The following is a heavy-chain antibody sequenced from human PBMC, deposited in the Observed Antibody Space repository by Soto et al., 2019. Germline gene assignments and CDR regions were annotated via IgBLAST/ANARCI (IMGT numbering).Heavy chain of an antibody. Sequence: ASVKVSCKAFGVTFSSYAISWVRQAPGQGLEWMGGIIPLFGTTNYAPKFQGRVAITADERARTAYMDLSSLKSEDTAVYYCATNNRASYHFDYWGQGTLVTVSS. CDR1: GVTFSSYA. J-gene: IGHJ4*02. CDR2: IIPLFGTT. V-gene: IGHV1-69*13. D-gene: IGHD3-16*02. CDR3: ATNNRASYHFDY.